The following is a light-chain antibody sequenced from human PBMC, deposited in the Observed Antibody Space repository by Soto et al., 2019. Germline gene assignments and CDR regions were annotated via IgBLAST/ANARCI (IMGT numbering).Light chain of an antibody. V-gene: IGLV2-8*01. Sequence: QSALTQPPSASGSPGQSVAISCTGTSSDVGAYDYVSWYQQHPGKAPKLIIYEVNKRPSGVPDRFSGSKSGNTASLTVSGLQAEDEADYYCSSYAGSYKDVFGTGTKLTVL. CDR2: EVN. J-gene: IGLJ1*01. CDR3: SSYAGSYKDV. CDR1: SSDVGAYDY.